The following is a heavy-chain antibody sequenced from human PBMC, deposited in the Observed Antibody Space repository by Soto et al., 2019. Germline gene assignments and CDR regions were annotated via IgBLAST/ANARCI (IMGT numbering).Heavy chain of an antibody. Sequence: PLKVSCKGSGYTFTSYGSSWVRKAPGQGLGWMGWISADNGNTNYAQKLQGRVTMTTGTSTSTAYMELRSLRSADTAVYSCACASFGGVTTGNFDYWGQGTLVSVSS. D-gene: IGHD4-17*01. CDR1: GYTFTSYG. V-gene: IGHV1-18*01. CDR2: ISADNGNT. J-gene: IGHJ4*02. CDR3: ACASFGGVTTGNFDY.